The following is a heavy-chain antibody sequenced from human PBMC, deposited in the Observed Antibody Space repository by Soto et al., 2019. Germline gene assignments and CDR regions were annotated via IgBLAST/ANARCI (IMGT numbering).Heavy chain of an antibody. D-gene: IGHD5-18*01. CDR1: GGSISSSSYY. CDR2: IYYSGST. J-gene: IGHJ4*02. Sequence: PSETLSLTCTVSGGSISSSSYYWGWIRQPPGKGLEWIGSIYYSGSTYYNPSLKSRVTISVDTSKSQFSLKLSSVTAADTAVYYCARTLYSYGPRFDYWGQGNLVTVS. V-gene: IGHV4-39*07. CDR3: ARTLYSYGPRFDY.